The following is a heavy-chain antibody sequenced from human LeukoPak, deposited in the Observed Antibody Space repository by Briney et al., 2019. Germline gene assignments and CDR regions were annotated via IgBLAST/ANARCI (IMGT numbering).Heavy chain of an antibody. J-gene: IGHJ4*02. CDR3: AKDQNSGSYGPDDY. D-gene: IGHD1-26*01. CDR2: IRYDGSNK. V-gene: IGHV3-30*02. Sequence: GGSLRLSCAASGFTFSSYGMHWVRQAPGKGLEWVAFIRYDGSNKYYADSVKGRFTISRDNSKNTLYLQMNSLRAEDTAVYYCAKDQNSGSYGPDDYWGQGTLVPVSS. CDR1: GFTFSSYG.